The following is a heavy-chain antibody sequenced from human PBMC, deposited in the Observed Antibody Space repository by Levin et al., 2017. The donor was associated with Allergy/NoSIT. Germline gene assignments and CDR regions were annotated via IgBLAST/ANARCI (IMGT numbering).Heavy chain of an antibody. V-gene: IGHV1-18*01. CDR3: ARRSKVSNARGDDAYDL. CDR1: GYRFTNYG. J-gene: IGHJ3*01. CDR2: ISGYNGNT. D-gene: IGHD4-17*01. Sequence: GESLKISCKASGYRFTNYGVSWVRQAPGQGLEWMGWISGYNGNTDYAQNLQGRVTMTTDTSTSTAYMELRSLRFDDTAMYYCARRSKVSNARGDDAYDLWGQGTMVTVS.